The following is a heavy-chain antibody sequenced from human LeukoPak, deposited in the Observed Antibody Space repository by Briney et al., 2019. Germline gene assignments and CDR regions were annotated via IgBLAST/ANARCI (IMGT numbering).Heavy chain of an antibody. Sequence: SETLSLTCTVSGGSISSYYWSWIRQPAGKGLEWIGRIYTSGSTNYNPSLKSRVTMSVDTSKNQFSLKLSSVAAADTAVYYCARDLGSSWYYGMDVWGQGTTVTVSS. CDR1: GGSISSYY. CDR3: ARDLGSSWYYGMDV. D-gene: IGHD6-13*01. J-gene: IGHJ6*02. CDR2: IYTSGST. V-gene: IGHV4-4*07.